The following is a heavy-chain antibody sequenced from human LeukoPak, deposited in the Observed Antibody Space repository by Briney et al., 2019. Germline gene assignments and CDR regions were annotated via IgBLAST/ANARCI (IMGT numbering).Heavy chain of an antibody. CDR1: GFTVSSYS. V-gene: IGHV3-48*02. J-gene: IGHJ4*02. D-gene: IGHD3-3*01. Sequence: GGSLRLSCAASGFTVSSYSMNWVRQAPGKGLEWVSYISSSSSTIYYADSVKGRFTISRDNAKNSLYLQMNSLRDEDTAVYYCASGGQTRYCDFWSGYYFDYWGQGTLVTVSS. CDR2: ISSSSSTI. CDR3: ASGGQTRYCDFWSGYYFDY.